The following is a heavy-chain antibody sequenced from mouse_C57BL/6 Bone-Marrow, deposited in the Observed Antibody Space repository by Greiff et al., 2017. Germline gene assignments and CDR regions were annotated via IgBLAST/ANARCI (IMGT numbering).Heavy chain of an antibody. J-gene: IGHJ4*01. CDR2: IYPGGGYT. Sequence: ESGAELVRPGTSVKMSCKASGYTFTNYWIGWAKQRPGHGLEWIGDIYPGGGYTNYNEKFKGKATLTADKSSSTAYMQFSSLTSEDSAIYYCARWSYYAMDYWGQGTSVTVSS. V-gene: IGHV1-63*01. CDR1: GYTFTNYW. CDR3: ARWSYYAMDY.